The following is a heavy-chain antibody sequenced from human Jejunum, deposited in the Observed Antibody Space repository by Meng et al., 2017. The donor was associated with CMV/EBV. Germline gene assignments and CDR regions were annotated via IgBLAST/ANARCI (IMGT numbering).Heavy chain of an antibody. V-gene: IGHV4-59*12. D-gene: IGHD3/OR15-3a*01. J-gene: IGHJ5*02. CDR2: VHGSRGT. CDR1: GDSISSYF. CDR3: ARGRWTGGWFDP. Sequence: TVSGDSISSYFWTWIRQPPGKGLEWIGYVHGSRGTNYNPSFKSRVTISADTSKNQVSLRLTSVTAADTAVFYCARGRWTGGWFDPWGQGILVTVSS.